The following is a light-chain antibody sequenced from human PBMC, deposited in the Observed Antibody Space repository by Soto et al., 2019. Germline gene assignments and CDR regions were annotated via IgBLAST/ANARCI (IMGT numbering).Light chain of an antibody. V-gene: IGKV1-5*01. CDR3: LQDHDDSWT. J-gene: IGKJ1*01. CDR1: QSVSRW. CDR2: AAS. Sequence: DIQMTQSPSTLSASVGDRVTLTCRASQSVSRWLAWYQQKPGKAPTLLIYAASNLQSGVPSRFRGSRSGTEFTLTVSSLQPEDFATYYCLQDHDDSWTFGQGTKVDIK.